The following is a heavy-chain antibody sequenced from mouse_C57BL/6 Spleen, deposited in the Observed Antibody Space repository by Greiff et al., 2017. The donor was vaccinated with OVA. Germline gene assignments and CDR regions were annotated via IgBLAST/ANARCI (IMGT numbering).Heavy chain of an antibody. CDR3: ARSESSYGYFDV. V-gene: IGHV1-64*01. CDR1: GYTFTSYW. Sequence: QVQLKESGAELVKPGASVKLSCKASGYTFTSYWMHWVKQRPGQGLEWIGMIHPNSGSTNYNEKFKSKATLTVDKSSSTAYMQLSSLTSEDSAVYYCARSESSYGYFDVWGTGTTVTVSS. CDR2: IHPNSGST. D-gene: IGHD1-1*01. J-gene: IGHJ1*03.